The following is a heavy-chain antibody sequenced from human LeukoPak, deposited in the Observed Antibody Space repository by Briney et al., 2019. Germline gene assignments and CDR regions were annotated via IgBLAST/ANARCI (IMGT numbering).Heavy chain of an antibody. J-gene: IGHJ4*02. CDR3: ARVLGYSYGWNY. D-gene: IGHD5-18*01. V-gene: IGHV5-10-1*01. CDR1: GYKFTSYW. CDR2: IDPSDSYT. Sequence: GESLKISCKGSGYKFTSYWINWVRRMPGKGLEWMGRIDPSDSYTIYSPSFQGHVTISADKSISTAYLQWSSLKASDSAMYYCARVLGYSYGWNYWGQGTLVTVSS.